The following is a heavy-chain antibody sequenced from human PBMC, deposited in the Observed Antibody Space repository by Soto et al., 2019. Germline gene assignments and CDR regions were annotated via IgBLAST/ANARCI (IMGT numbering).Heavy chain of an antibody. CDR3: ARSYSGTFYGYDT. D-gene: IGHD1-26*01. J-gene: IGHJ5*02. CDR2: VFYTGST. V-gene: IGHV4-59*01. CDR1: GGSISSCR. Sequence: PSETLSLTCTVSGGSISSCRWSWIRQSPGKGLEWIGYVFYTGSTKYNPALKRRVTISVDTSKNQFSLKLSSVSAADTGLYYCARSYSGTFYGYDTWGQGILVTVSS.